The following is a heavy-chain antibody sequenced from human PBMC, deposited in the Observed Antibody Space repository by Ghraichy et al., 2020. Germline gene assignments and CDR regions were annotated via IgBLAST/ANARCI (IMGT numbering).Heavy chain of an antibody. CDR1: GFSLSTNGMC. Sequence: SGPTLVKPTQTLTLTCTFSGFSLSTNGMCVSWIRQPPGKALEWLALIHWDDDKSYSTSLKTRLTISKDTSKNQVVLTMTNMDPVDTATYYCARTPYYGGNVGSPMSGSLYFDYWGKGTLVTVSS. J-gene: IGHJ4*02. CDR3: ARTPYYGGNVGSPMSGSLYFDY. V-gene: IGHV2-70*01. D-gene: IGHD4-23*01. CDR2: IHWDDDK.